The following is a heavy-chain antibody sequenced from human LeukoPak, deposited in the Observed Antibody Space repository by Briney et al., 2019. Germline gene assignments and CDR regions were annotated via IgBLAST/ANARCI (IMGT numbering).Heavy chain of an antibody. D-gene: IGHD1-26*01. V-gene: IGHV4-34*01. CDR3: ARAVGATTSHFDY. CDR2: INHSGST. CDR1: GGSISGYY. J-gene: IGHJ4*02. Sequence: PSETLSLTCAVYGGSISGYYWSWIRQPPGKGLEWIGEINHSGSTNYNPSLKSRVTISVDTSKNQFSLKLSSVTAADTAVYYCARAVGATTSHFDYWGQGTLVTVSS.